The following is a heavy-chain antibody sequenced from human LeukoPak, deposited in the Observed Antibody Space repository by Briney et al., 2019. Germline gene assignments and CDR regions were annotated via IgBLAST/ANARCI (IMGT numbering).Heavy chain of an antibody. J-gene: IGHJ4*02. Sequence: ASVKVSCKASGYTFTSYGISWVRQAPGQGLEWMGWISAYNGNTNYAQKLQGRVTMTTDTSTSTAYMELRSLRSDDTAVYYRARDLRGSYYGIFDCWGQGTLVTVSS. CDR3: ARDLRGSYYGIFDC. V-gene: IGHV1-18*01. CDR2: ISAYNGNT. CDR1: GYTFTSYG. D-gene: IGHD1-26*01.